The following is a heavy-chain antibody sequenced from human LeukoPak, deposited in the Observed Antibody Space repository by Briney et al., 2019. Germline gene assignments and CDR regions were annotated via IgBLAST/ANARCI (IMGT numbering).Heavy chain of an antibody. Sequence: GGSLRLSCAASGFTFSSYGMHWVRQAPGKGLEWVAVISYDGSNKYYADSVKGRFTISRDNSKNTLYLQMNSLRAEDTAVYYCAKDGRNGDYYYYYYGMDVWGQGTTVTVSS. D-gene: IGHD4-17*01. V-gene: IGHV3-30*18. J-gene: IGHJ6*02. CDR3: AKDGRNGDYYYYYYGMDV. CDR2: ISYDGSNK. CDR1: GFTFSSYG.